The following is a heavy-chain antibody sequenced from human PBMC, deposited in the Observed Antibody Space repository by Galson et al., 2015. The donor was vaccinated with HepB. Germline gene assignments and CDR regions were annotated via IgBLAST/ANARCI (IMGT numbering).Heavy chain of an antibody. Sequence: SLRLSCAVSGFTFTFHSLHWVRQAPGKGLEWVATVSHDGRREYHADSVKGRFTISRDNARNSLYLQMNSLRDEDTAVYYCARDPGDLEESGWYYFDHWGPGTPVTVSS. J-gene: IGHJ4*02. CDR1: GFTFTFHS. CDR2: VSHDGRRE. CDR3: ARDPGDLEESGWYYFDH. V-gene: IGHV3-30*04. D-gene: IGHD6-19*01.